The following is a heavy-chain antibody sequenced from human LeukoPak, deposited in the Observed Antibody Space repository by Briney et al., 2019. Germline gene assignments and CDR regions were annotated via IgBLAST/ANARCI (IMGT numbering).Heavy chain of an antibody. D-gene: IGHD3-22*01. CDR1: GGSLSSSGYY. V-gene: IGHV4-39*01. CDR3: ARAETYDSRPFDY. J-gene: IGHJ4*02. Sequence: SETLSLTCTVSGGSLSSSGYYWGWIRQPPGKGLDWIGSIYYGGSTYYNPSLKSRVTISVDTSKNRFSLKLSSVTAADTGVYYCARAETYDSRPFDYWGQGTLVTVSS. CDR2: IYYGGST.